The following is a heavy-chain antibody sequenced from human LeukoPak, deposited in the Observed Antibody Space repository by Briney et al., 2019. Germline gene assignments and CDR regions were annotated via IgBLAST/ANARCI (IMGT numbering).Heavy chain of an antibody. CDR3: ARDGRGSFDY. CDR1: GFMFSDYG. CDR2: IWYDGSKT. V-gene: IGHV3-33*01. J-gene: IGHJ4*02. Sequence: GRSLRLSCAASGFMFSDYGMHWVRQAPGKGLEWVAVIWYDGSKTYYVDSVKGRFSISRDNSKNTLYLQMSSLKVEDTAVYYCARDGRGSFDYWGQGTLVTVSS. D-gene: IGHD1-26*01.